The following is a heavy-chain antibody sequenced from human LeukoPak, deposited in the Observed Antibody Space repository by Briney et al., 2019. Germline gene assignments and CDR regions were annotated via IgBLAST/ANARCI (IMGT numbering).Heavy chain of an antibody. CDR3: ASEKHRTVTTGY. D-gene: IGHD4-17*01. J-gene: IGHJ4*02. CDR2: INPNSGGT. Sequence: ASVKVSCKASGYTFTGYYMHWVRQAPGQGLEWMGRINPNSGGTNYAQKFQGRVTMTRDTSISTAYMELSRLRSDDTAVYYCASEKHRTVTTGYWGQGTLVTVSS. CDR1: GYTFTGYY. V-gene: IGHV1-2*06.